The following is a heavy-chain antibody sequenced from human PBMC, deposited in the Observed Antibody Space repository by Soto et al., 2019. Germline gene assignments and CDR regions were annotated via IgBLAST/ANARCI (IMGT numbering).Heavy chain of an antibody. CDR1: GATFSSYA. J-gene: IGHJ4*02. V-gene: IGHV1-69*14. Sequence: QVQLVQSGAEVRQPASSVKVSCKTSGATFSSYAITWVRQAPGQGLEWMGGSVPTVDTSTYAQKFQGRVTITADKFTNTGYMERSSLGSDDTAVYYCVRVVAIPGYPDNWGQGTLVTVSS. D-gene: IGHD5-12*01. CDR3: VRVVAIPGYPDN. CDR2: SVPTVDTS.